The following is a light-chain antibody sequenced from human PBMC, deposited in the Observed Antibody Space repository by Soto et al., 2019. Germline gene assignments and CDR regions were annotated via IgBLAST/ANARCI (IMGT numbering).Light chain of an antibody. Sequence: ETVLTQSPATLSLSPGERATLSCRASQSISSYLAWYQQKPGQAPRLLIYDASNRATGIPARFSGSGSGTDFTLTISSLEPEDFAVYYCQHRSTWWTFGQGTKVDIK. CDR2: DAS. CDR1: QSISSY. J-gene: IGKJ1*01. V-gene: IGKV3-11*01. CDR3: QHRSTWWT.